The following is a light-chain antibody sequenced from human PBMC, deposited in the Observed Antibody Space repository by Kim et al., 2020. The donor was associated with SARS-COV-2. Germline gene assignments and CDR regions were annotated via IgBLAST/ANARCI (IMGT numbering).Light chain of an antibody. CDR2: GKN. Sequence: VDLGQTVRITCQGDSLRSYYATWYQQKPGQAPILVIYGKNSRPSGIPDRFSGSSSGDTASLTITGTQAGDEADYYCNSRDNNDNVVFGGGTQLTVL. CDR3: NSRDNNDNVV. CDR1: SLRSYY. J-gene: IGLJ2*01. V-gene: IGLV3-19*01.